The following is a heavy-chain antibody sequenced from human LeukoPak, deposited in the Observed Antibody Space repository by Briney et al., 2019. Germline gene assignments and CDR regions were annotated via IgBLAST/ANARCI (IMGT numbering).Heavy chain of an antibody. Sequence: GGSLRLSCAASGFTFSSYWMSWVRQAPGKGLEWVANIKQDGSEKYYVDSVKGRFTISRDNAKNSLYLQMNSLRAEDTAVYYCAREPKLYCSSTSCLKGYYYYMDVWGKGTTVTVSS. J-gene: IGHJ6*03. CDR1: GFTFSSYW. CDR3: AREPKLYCSSTSCLKGYYYYMDV. CDR2: IKQDGSEK. V-gene: IGHV3-7*01. D-gene: IGHD2-2*01.